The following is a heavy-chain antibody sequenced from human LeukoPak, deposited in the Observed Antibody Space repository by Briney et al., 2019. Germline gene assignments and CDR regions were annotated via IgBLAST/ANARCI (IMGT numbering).Heavy chain of an antibody. CDR2: IHTSGRT. CDR1: DVSISGYY. V-gene: IGHV4-4*09. J-gene: IGHJ4*02. Sequence: SETLSLTCTVSDVSISGYYWNWIRQPPGKGLEWIGYIHTSGRTDSKPSLKSRVTMSVDTSNSQFSLTLTSVTAADTAVYYCARRRGDFGEGEYDYWGQGALVTVSS. CDR3: ARRRGDFGEGEYDY. D-gene: IGHD3-10*01.